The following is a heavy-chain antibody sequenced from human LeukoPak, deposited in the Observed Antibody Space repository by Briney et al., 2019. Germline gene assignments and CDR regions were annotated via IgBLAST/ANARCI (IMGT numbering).Heavy chain of an antibody. CDR2: IRYDGSNK. Sequence: GGSLRLSCAASGFTFSSYSMNWVRQAPGKGLEWVSFIRYDGSNKFYADSVKGRFTISRDNSKNTLYLQMNSLRAEDTAVYYCAKDFYGYSSSCNFDYWGQGTLVTVSS. CDR1: GFTFSSYS. J-gene: IGHJ4*02. CDR3: AKDFYGYSSSCNFDY. D-gene: IGHD6-6*01. V-gene: IGHV3-30*02.